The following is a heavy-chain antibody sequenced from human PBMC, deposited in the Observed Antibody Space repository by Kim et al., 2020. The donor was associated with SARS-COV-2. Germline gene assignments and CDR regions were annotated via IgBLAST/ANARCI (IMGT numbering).Heavy chain of an antibody. CDR2: YSDGTT. Sequence: YSDGTTNYNPSLKSRVTRSADTSKNQFSLILTSVTAADTAVYYCARSHGGYWGQGTLVTVSS. J-gene: IGHJ4*02. CDR3: ARSHGGY. D-gene: IGHD3-10*01. V-gene: IGHV4-59*01.